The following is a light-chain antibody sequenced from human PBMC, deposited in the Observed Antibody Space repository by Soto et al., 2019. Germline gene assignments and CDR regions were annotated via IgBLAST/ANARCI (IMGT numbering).Light chain of an antibody. V-gene: IGKV1-39*01. J-gene: IGKJ2*01. CDR1: QSISSY. CDR2: TAS. Sequence: DIQMTQSPSSLSAFVGDRVTITCRASQSISSYLNWYQQKPGKAPKLLIYTASNLQSGVPSRFSGSGSGTDFPLTISRLQPEDFATYYCQESYRTSYTFGQGTKLEIK. CDR3: QESYRTSYT.